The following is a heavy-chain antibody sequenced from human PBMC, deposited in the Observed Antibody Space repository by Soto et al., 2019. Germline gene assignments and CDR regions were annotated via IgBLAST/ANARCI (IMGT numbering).Heavy chain of an antibody. Sequence: GGSLRLSCVGSGYRFSEYAMAWIRQAPGKGLEWVTGVTSSAIATYYADSVKGRFTISRNNSLNILYLQMDNLGADDTAVYYCAKSHDTSAHYLSIDSWGQGTQVTV. J-gene: IGHJ4*02. D-gene: IGHD3-22*01. CDR2: VTSSAIAT. V-gene: IGHV3-23*01. CDR3: AKSHDTSAHYLSIDS. CDR1: GYRFSEYA.